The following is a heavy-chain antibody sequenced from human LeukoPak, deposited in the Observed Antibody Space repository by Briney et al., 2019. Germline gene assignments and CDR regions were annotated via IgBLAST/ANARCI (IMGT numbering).Heavy chain of an antibody. D-gene: IGHD3-22*01. CDR2: ISAYNGNT. J-gene: IGHJ1*01. CDR3: ARLVVISTTSEYFQE. V-gene: IGHV1-18*01. CDR1: GYTFTSYG. Sequence: GASVKVSCKASGYTFTSYGISWVRQAPGQGLEWMGWISAYNGNTNYAQKLQGRVTMTTDTSTSTAYMELRSLRSDDTAVYYCARLVVISTTSEYFQEWGQGTLVIVSS.